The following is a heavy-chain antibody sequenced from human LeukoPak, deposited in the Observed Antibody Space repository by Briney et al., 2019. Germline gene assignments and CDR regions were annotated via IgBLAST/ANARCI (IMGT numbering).Heavy chain of an antibody. CDR1: GGSFSGYY. CDR2: INHSGST. D-gene: IGHD6-13*01. J-gene: IGHJ6*03. V-gene: IGHV4-34*01. CDR3: ARGSWSYYYMDV. Sequence: PSETLSLTCAVYGGSFSGYYWSWIRQPPGKGLEWIGEINHSGSTNYNPSLKSRVTISVDTSKNQFSLKLSSVTAADTAVYYCARGSWSYYYMDVWGKGTTVTISS.